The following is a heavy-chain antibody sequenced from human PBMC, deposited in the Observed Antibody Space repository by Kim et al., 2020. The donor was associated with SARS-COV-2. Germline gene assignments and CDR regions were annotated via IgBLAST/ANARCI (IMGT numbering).Heavy chain of an antibody. CDR3: AGSSSWYPLYYYGMDV. Sequence: SETLSLTCTVSGGSISSYYWSWIRQPAGKGLEWIGRIYTSGSTNYNPSLKSRVTMSVDTSKNQFSLKLSSMTAADTAVYYCAGSSSWYPLYYYGMDVWGQGTTVTVSS. CDR1: GGSISSYY. J-gene: IGHJ6*02. V-gene: IGHV4-4*07. CDR2: IYTSGST. D-gene: IGHD6-13*01.